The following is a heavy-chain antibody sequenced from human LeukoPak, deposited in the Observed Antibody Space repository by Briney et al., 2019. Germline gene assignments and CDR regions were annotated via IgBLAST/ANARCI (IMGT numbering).Heavy chain of an antibody. CDR3: ASMGYYYDSSGYYRY. D-gene: IGHD3-22*01. V-gene: IGHV3-21*04. J-gene: IGHJ4*02. CDR1: GFTFSSYN. CDR2: ISISGDFI. Sequence: GGSLRLSCAASGFTFSSYNMKWVRQAPGRGLECVSSISISGDFIYYADSVKGRFTISRDNAKNSLYLQMNSLRAEDTAVYYCASMGYYYDSSGYYRYWGQGTLVTVSS.